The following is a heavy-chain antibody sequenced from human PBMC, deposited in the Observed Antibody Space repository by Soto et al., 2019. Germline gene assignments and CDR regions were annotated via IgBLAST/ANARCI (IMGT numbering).Heavy chain of an antibody. CDR1: GYTFTGYY. Sequence: ASVKVSCKASGYTFTGYYMHWVRQAPGQGLERMGWINPNSGGTNYAQKFQGWVTMTRDTSISTAYMELSRLRSDDTAVYYCARAGGWSLILHRPRPFDYWGRGTLVTVSS. CDR3: ARAGGWSLILHRPRPFDY. CDR2: INPNSGGT. V-gene: IGHV1-2*04. J-gene: IGHJ4*02. D-gene: IGHD2-15*01.